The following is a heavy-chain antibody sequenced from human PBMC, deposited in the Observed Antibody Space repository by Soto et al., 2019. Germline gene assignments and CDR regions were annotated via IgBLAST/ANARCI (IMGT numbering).Heavy chain of an antibody. CDR3: VRPLPSGRNYGLDV. V-gene: IGHV3-53*01. D-gene: IGHD3-10*01. J-gene: IGHJ6*02. CDR1: GVTVSSAY. Sequence: GGSLRLSCAAAGVTVSSAYMAWVRQAPGMGLEWVSVIYDNGTTYYADSVKGRFTISRDTSTNTLSLQMDSLRAEDTAVYYCVRPLPSGRNYGLDVWGQGTTVTVSS. CDR2: IYDNGTT.